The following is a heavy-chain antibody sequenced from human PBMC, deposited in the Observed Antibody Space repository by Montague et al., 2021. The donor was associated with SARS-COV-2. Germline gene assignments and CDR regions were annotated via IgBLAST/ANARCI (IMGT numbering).Heavy chain of an antibody. CDR3: ASGGGHSAGYYYYGMDV. D-gene: IGHD2-21*01. V-gene: IGHV4-59*01. J-gene: IGHJ6*02. CDR2: IYYSGST. Sequence: SETLSLTCTVSDGSINNYYWSWIRQPPGKGLEWIGDIYYSGSTNYNPSLKSRVTISVDTSKNQFSLKLSSVTAADTAVYHCASGGGHSAGYYYYGMDVWGQGTTVTVSS. CDR1: DGSINNYY.